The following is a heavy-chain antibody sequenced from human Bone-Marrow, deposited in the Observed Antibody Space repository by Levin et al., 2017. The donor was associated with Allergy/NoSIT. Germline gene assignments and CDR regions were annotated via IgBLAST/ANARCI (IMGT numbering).Heavy chain of an antibody. D-gene: IGHD3-22*01. J-gene: IGHJ3*02. CDR2: ISSSSSYI. CDR3: ARWPHSSGYYYEDDAFDI. Sequence: GGSLRLSCAASGFTFSSYSMNWVRQAPGKGLEWVSSISSSSSYIYYADSVKGRFTISRDNAKNSLYLQMNSLRAEDTAVYYCARWPHSSGYYYEDDAFDIWGQGTMVTVSS. CDR1: GFTFSSYS. V-gene: IGHV3-21*01.